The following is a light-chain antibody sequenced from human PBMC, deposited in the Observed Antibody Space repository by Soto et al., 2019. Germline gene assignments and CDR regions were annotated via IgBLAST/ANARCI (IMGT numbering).Light chain of an antibody. CDR3: QQRSNWPQLT. CDR1: QSVSSY. Sequence: EIVLTQSPDTLSLSPGERATLSCRASQSVSSYLAWYQQKPGQAPRLLIYDASNRATGIPARFSGSGSGTDFTLTISSLEPEDFAGYYCQQRSNWPQLTFGGGTKVEIK. V-gene: IGKV3-11*01. CDR2: DAS. J-gene: IGKJ4*01.